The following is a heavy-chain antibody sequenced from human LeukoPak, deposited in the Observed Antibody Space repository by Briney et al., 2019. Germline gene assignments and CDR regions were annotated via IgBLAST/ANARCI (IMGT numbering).Heavy chain of an antibody. D-gene: IGHD1-20*01. CDR1: GYTFTGYY. J-gene: IGHJ3*02. CDR3: ARLTGGLVDAFDI. CDR2: INPNSGGT. V-gene: IGHV1-2*02. Sequence: ASVKVSCKASGYTFTGYYMHWVRQAPGQGLEWMGWINPNSGGTNYAQKFQGRVTMTRDTSISTAYMELSRLRSDDTAVYYCARLTGGLVDAFDIWGQGAMVTVSS.